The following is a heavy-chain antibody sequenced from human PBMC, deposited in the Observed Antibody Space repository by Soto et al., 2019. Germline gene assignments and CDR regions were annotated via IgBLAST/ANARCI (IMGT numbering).Heavy chain of an antibody. CDR1: GYTFTGYY. D-gene: IGHD3-10*01. CDR3: GGGGGSMVRGVIDAFDI. V-gene: IGHV1-2*04. Sequence: QVQLVQSGAEVKKPGASVKVSCKASGYTFTGYYMHWVRQAPGQGLEWMGWINPNSGGTNYAQKFQGWVTMTRDTSIMTAYRGVGRLGSEDTAVYYWGGGGGSMVRGVIDAFDIWGQGTMVTVSS. J-gene: IGHJ3*02. CDR2: INPNSGGT.